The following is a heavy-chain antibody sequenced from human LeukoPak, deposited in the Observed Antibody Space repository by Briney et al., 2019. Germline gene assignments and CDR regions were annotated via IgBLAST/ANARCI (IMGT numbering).Heavy chain of an antibody. CDR1: GFSLSTHAVG. CDR3: AFSKYSRSDFDS. CDR2: IYWDDDK. J-gene: IGHJ4*02. Sequence: SGPTLFQPTQPLTLTCTFSGFSLSTHAVGVGWIRQPPGEALEWLALIYWDDDKRYSPSQKSRLTITKDTSKNQVVLTMANMDPADTATYYCAFSKYSRSDFDSWGQGTLVTVSS. V-gene: IGHV2-5*02. D-gene: IGHD6-6*01.